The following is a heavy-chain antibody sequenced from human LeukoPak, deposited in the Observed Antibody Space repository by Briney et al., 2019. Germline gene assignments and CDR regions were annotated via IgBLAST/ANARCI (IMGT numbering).Heavy chain of an antibody. CDR1: GFMLSTYG. J-gene: IGHJ3*02. Sequence: GGSLRLSCAASGFMLSTYGMHWVRQAPGKGLEWVAVISYDGSNEYYADSVKGRFTISRDNSKNTLYLQMNSLRAEDTAVYYCARDKVLLWFGELSGAFDIWGRGTMVTVSS. CDR2: ISYDGSNE. V-gene: IGHV3-30*19. CDR3: ARDKVLLWFGELSGAFDI. D-gene: IGHD3-10*01.